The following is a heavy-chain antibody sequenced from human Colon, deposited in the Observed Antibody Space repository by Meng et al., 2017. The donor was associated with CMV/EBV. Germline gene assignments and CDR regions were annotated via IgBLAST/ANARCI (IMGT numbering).Heavy chain of an antibody. Sequence: QVQLQESGPGLVRPSDTLSLTCTVSGGSISSSYWNWIRQPAGKGLEWIGRIYATGGTNINPSLESRVTVSVDTSKTQLSLKLTSVTAADTAVYYCARTYCPTGICNSPDAFDIWGRGTMGNVSS. J-gene: IGHJ3*02. D-gene: IGHD2-8*01. CDR1: GGSISSSY. V-gene: IGHV4-4*07. CDR2: IYATGGT. CDR3: ARTYCPTGICNSPDAFDI.